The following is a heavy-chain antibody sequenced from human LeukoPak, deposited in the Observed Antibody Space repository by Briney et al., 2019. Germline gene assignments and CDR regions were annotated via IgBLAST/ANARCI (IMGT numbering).Heavy chain of an antibody. J-gene: IGHJ4*02. CDR2: ISSSGSTI. D-gene: IGHD6-6*01. Sequence: GGSLGLSCAASGFTFSDYYMSWIRQAPGKGLEWVSYISSSGSTIYYADSVKGRFTISRDNAKNSLYLQMNSLRAEDTAVYYCARDGFSSRSSFYFDYWGQGTLVTVSS. CDR3: ARDGFSSRSSFYFDY. CDR1: GFTFSDYY. V-gene: IGHV3-11*01.